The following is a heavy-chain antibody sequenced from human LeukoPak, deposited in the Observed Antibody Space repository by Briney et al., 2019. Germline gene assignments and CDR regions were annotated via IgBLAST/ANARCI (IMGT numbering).Heavy chain of an antibody. D-gene: IGHD3-10*01. J-gene: IGHJ4*02. CDR2: IYFSGST. Sequence: KPSETLSLTCAVSGGSISSYYWSWIRQPPGKGLVWIGYIYFSGSTNYNPSLKSRVTISVDTSKNQFSLKLSSVTAADTAVYYCARLGGSGSYYRDYWGQGTLVTVSS. V-gene: IGHV4-59*01. CDR3: ARLGGSGSYYRDY. CDR1: GGSISSYY.